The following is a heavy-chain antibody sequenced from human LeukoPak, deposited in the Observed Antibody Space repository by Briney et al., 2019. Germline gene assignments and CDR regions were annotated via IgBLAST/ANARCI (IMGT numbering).Heavy chain of an antibody. CDR1: GGSISSGGYY. CDR2: IYYSGST. Sequence: PSETLSLTCTVSGGSISSGGYYWSWIRQHPGKGLEWIGYIYYSGSTYYNPSLKSRVTISVDTSKNQFSLKLSSVTAADTAVYYCARDYSNYVGGWFDPWGQGTLVTVSS. V-gene: IGHV4-31*03. CDR3: ARDYSNYVGGWFDP. D-gene: IGHD4-11*01. J-gene: IGHJ5*02.